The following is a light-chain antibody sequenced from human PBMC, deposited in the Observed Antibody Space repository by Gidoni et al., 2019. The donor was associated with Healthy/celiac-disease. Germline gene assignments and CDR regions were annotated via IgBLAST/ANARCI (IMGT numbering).Light chain of an antibody. Sequence: QSALTQPPSASGSPGKSVTISCTGTSSDVGGYNYVSWYQQNPGKAPKLMIYEVSKRPSGVPDRFSGSKSGNTASLTVSGLQAEDEADYYCSSYAGSNNLVFGGGTKLPVL. V-gene: IGLV2-8*01. CDR1: SSDVGGYNY. CDR2: EVS. CDR3: SSYAGSNNLV. J-gene: IGLJ2*01.